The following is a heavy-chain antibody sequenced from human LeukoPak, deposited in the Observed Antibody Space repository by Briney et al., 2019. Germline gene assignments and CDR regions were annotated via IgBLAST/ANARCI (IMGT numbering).Heavy chain of an antibody. CDR1: GFSFTNAW. D-gene: IGHD3-22*01. CDR2: IKRKNDGGTT. CDR3: TTGELYYDGSGYGPLDY. J-gene: IGHJ4*02. Sequence: GGSLRLSCEASGFSFTNAWMSWVRQAPGKGLERVGRIKRKNDGGTTDYAAPVKGRFTISRDDLQNTLYLQMISLRTEDTAVYFCTTGELYYDGSGYGPLDYWGQGTPVTVSS. V-gene: IGHV3-15*01.